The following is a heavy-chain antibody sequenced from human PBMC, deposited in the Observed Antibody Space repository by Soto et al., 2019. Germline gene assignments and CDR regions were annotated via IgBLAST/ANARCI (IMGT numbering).Heavy chain of an antibody. Sequence: GGSLRLSCAASGFTFSSYAMHWVRQAPGKGLEWVAVISYDGRNKYYADSVKGRFTISRDNSKNTLYLQMSSLRAEDTAVYYCVKDGSSGWPYYYGMDVWGQGTTVTVSS. J-gene: IGHJ6*02. V-gene: IGHV3-30*18. CDR2: ISYDGRNK. D-gene: IGHD6-19*01. CDR3: VKDGSSGWPYYYGMDV. CDR1: GFTFSSYA.